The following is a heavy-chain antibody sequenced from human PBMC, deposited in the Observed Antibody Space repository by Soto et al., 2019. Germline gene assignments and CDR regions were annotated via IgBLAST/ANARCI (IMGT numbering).Heavy chain of an antibody. CDR2: ISSSSSYT. J-gene: IGHJ6*02. V-gene: IGHV3-11*06. Sequence: PGGSLRLSCAASGFTFSDYYMSWIRQAPGKGLEWVSYISSSSSYTNYADSVKGRFTISRDNAKNSLYLQMSSLRAEDTAVYYCARGILIFGVVTNYGMDVWGQGTTVTVSS. CDR1: GFTFSDYY. CDR3: ARGILIFGVVTNYGMDV. D-gene: IGHD3-3*01.